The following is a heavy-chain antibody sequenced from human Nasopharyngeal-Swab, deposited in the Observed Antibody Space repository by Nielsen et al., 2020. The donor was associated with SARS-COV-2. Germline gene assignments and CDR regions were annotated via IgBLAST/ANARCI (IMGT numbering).Heavy chain of an antibody. J-gene: IGHJ4*02. CDR1: GFTFSSFW. D-gene: IGHD1-26*01. CDR3: ARGSGPHGSWDY. V-gene: IGHV3-74*01. CDR2: ISADGSST. Sequence: AGSLTLSCVASGFTFSSFWMHWVRQVAGKGLVWISRISADGSSTSYADFVKGRLTISRDNAKNTLYLQINTLTGEDTAVYHCARGSGPHGSWDYWGQGTLVTVSS.